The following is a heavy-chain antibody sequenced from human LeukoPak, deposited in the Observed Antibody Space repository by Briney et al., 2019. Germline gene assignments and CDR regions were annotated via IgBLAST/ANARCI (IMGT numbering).Heavy chain of an antibody. CDR3: ARDEAVRGVYYDFWSGYSDAFDI. J-gene: IGHJ3*02. CDR1: GFTFSSYG. CDR2: IRYDGSNK. V-gene: IGHV3-33*08. Sequence: PGRSLRLSCAASGFTFSSYGMHWVRQAPGKGLEWVAFIRYDGSNKYYADSVKGRFTISRDNSKNTLYLQMNSLRAEDTAVYYCARDEAVRGVYYDFWSGYSDAFDIWGQGTMVTVSS. D-gene: IGHD3-3*01.